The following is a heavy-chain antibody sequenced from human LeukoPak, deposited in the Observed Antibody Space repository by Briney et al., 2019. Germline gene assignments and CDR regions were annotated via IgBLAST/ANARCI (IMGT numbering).Heavy chain of an antibody. V-gene: IGHV4-39*06. Sequence: PSETLSLTCTVSGVSVSSSYYFWAWIRQPPGKGLEWIGSIYSTGLTYYSPSLKSRVSISLETFKNQFPLKLKSVTAADTAVYFCASGSAGFDTWGQGTLVTVSS. CDR1: GVSVSSSYYF. J-gene: IGHJ5*02. CDR2: IYSTGLT. CDR3: ASGSAGFDT. D-gene: IGHD6-13*01.